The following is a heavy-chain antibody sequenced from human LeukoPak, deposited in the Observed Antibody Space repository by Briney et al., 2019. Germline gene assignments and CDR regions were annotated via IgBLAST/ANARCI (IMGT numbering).Heavy chain of an antibody. V-gene: IGHV4-34*01. CDR3: ARDTGRGFDAFDI. J-gene: IGHJ3*02. Sequence: SETLSLTCAVYGGSFSGYYWSWIRQPPGKGLEWIGEINHSGSTNYNPSLKSRVTISVDTSKNQFSLKLSSVTAADTAVYYCARDTGRGFDAFDIWGQGTMVTVSS. CDR1: GGSFSGYY. D-gene: IGHD1-1*01. CDR2: INHSGST.